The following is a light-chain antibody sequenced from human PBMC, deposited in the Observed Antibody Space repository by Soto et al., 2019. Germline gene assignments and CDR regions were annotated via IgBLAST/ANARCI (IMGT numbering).Light chain of an antibody. CDR1: SSDVGSYNL. Sequence: QSALTQPASVSGSPGQSITISCTGTSSDVGSYNLVSWYQQHPGKAPKLMIYEGSKRPSGVSNRFSGSKSGNTASLTISGLQAEDEADYYCCSYAASSTVRVVFGGGTKLTVL. CDR2: EGS. J-gene: IGLJ2*01. V-gene: IGLV2-23*03. CDR3: CSYAASSTVRVV.